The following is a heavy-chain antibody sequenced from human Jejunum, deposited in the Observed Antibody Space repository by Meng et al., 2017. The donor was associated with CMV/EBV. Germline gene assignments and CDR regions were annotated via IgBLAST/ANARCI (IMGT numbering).Heavy chain of an antibody. D-gene: IGHD2-2*01. CDR2: ISYDGGNK. Sequence: FTVSRYPMHGVRQAPGKGLEWVAVISYDGGNKYYADSVKDRFTISRDNSNNTLYLQLDSLRAEDTAVYYCARDRTSVVVPAAILYWGQGTLVTVSS. J-gene: IGHJ4*02. CDR1: FTVSRYP. V-gene: IGHV3-30-3*01. CDR3: ARDRTSVVVPAAILY.